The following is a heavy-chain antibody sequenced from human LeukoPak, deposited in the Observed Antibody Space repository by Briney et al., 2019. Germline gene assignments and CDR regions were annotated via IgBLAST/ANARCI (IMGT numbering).Heavy chain of an antibody. D-gene: IGHD6-19*01. V-gene: IGHV1-18*01. J-gene: IGHJ6*02. Sequence: ASVNVSCTASGYTFTSYGISWVRQAPGQGLEWMGWISAYNGNTNYAQKLQGRVTMTTDTSTSTAYMELRSLRSDDTAVYYCAREVREWLGHYYYYGMDVWGQGTTVTVSS. CDR2: ISAYNGNT. CDR3: AREVREWLGHYYYYGMDV. CDR1: GYTFTSYG.